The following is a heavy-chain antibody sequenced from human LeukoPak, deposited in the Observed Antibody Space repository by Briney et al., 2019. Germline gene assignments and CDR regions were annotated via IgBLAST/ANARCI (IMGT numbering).Heavy chain of an antibody. D-gene: IGHD6-13*01. CDR1: GFTFSSYE. J-gene: IGHJ4*02. Sequence: GGSLRLSCAASGFTFSSYEMNWVRQAPGKGLEWVSYISSSGSTIYYADSVKGRFAISRDNAKNSLYLQMNSLRAEDTAVYYCARDPAAAGTVWGQGTLVTVSS. CDR2: ISSSGSTI. CDR3: ARDPAAAGTV. V-gene: IGHV3-48*03.